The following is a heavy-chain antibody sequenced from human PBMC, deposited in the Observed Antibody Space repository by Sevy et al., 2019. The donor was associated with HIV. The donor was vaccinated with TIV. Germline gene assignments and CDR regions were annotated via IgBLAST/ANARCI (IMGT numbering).Heavy chain of an antibody. V-gene: IGHV3-30-3*01. CDR3: ARDLSLGYCTNGVCHPDY. CDR2: ISYDGSNK. Sequence: LSLTCAASGFTFSSYAMHWVRQAPGKGVEWVAVISYDGSNKYYSDSVKGRFTISRDNSKNTLYLQMNSLRAEDTAVYYCARDLSLGYCTNGVCHPDYWGQGTLVTVSS. D-gene: IGHD2-8*01. J-gene: IGHJ4*02. CDR1: GFTFSSYA.